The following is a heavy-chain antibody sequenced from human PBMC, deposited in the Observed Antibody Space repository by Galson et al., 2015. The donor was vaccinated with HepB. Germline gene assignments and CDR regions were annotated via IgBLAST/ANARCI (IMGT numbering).Heavy chain of an antibody. V-gene: IGHV3-49*03. D-gene: IGHD5-24*01. CDR1: GFTFGDYA. CDR2: IRSKAYGGTT. Sequence: SLRLSCAASGFTFGDYAMSWFRQAPGKGLEWVGFIRSKAYGGTTEYAASVKGRFTISRDDSKSIAYLQMNSLKTEDTAVYYCTREGRRDDYNPPFFYSFDYWGQGTLVTVSS. J-gene: IGHJ4*02. CDR3: TREGRRDDYNPPFFYSFDY.